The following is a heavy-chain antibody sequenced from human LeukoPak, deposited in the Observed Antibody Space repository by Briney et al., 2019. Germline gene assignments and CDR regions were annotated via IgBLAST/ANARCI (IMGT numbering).Heavy chain of an antibody. CDR1: GFTFSSYD. CDR2: IRYDGSNE. Sequence: PGGSLRLSCAASGFTFSSYDMHWVRQAPGKGPEWVAIIRYDGSNENYADSVKDRFTISRDNSKKTLYLQMNSLRAEDTAVYYCARSRYNLDYWGQGTLVTVSS. J-gene: IGHJ4*02. V-gene: IGHV3-33*01. D-gene: IGHD5-24*01. CDR3: ARSRYNLDY.